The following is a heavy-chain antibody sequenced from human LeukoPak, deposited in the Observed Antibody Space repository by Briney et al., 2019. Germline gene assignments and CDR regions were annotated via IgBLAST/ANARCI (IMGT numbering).Heavy chain of an antibody. J-gene: IGHJ4*02. CDR1: GYSISRGYH. V-gene: IGHV4-38-2*01. Sequence: SETLSLTCAVSGYSISRGYHWGWIRQPPGKGLEWIGSIHHSGSTYYNSSLKSRVTISVDTSKDQFSLKVSSVTAADTAVYYCARVNWNPDYWGQGTLVTVSS. D-gene: IGHD1-1*01. CDR2: IHHSGST. CDR3: ARVNWNPDY.